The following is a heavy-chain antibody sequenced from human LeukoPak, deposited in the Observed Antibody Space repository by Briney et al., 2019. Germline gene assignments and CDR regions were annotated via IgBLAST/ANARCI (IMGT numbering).Heavy chain of an antibody. V-gene: IGHV4-34*01. CDR3: ARELEQWLVRVRAFDI. Sequence: SETLSLTCAVYGGSFSGYYWSWIRQPPGKGLEWIGEINHSGSTNYNPSLKSRVTISVDTSKNQFSLKLSSVTAADTAVYYCARELEQWLVRVRAFDIWGQGTMVTVSS. CDR1: GGSFSGYY. CDR2: INHSGST. D-gene: IGHD6-19*01. J-gene: IGHJ3*02.